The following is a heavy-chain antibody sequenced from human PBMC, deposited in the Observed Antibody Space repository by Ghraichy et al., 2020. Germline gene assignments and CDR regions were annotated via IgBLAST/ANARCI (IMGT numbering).Heavy chain of an antibody. Sequence: ASVKVSCKASGYTFTRYLMHWVRQAPGLGLEWMAIINPNGGYTKYAQKFQGRVTVTRDTSTSTVYMELSGLTSEDTAVYFCARDRSNSWTFDYWGQGTLVTVSS. V-gene: IGHV1-46*01. D-gene: IGHD2-2*01. J-gene: IGHJ4*02. CDR3: ARDRSNSWTFDY. CDR1: GYTFTRYL. CDR2: INPNGGYT.